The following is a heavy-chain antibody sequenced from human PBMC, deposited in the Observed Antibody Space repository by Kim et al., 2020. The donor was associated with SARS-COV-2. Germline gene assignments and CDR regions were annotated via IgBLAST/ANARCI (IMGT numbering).Heavy chain of an antibody. V-gene: IGHV5-51*01. Sequence: YSPSFQGQVTISAAKSISTAYLQWSSPKASDTAMYYCARSYCGGDCAIDYWGQGTLVTVSS. D-gene: IGHD2-21*01. J-gene: IGHJ4*02. CDR3: ARSYCGGDCAIDY.